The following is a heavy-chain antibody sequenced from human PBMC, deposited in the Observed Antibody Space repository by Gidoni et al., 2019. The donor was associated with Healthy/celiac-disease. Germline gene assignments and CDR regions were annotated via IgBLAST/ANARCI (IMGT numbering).Heavy chain of an antibody. J-gene: IGHJ6*02. V-gene: IGHV1-2*02. CDR2: INPNSGGT. CDR1: GYTFTGYS. D-gene: IGHD3-9*01. CDR3: AQDAAIYDILTVPKTMTYYYYGMDV. Sequence: QVQLVQSGAEVKKPGASVKVSCKASGYTFTGYSMHWVRQAPGQGLEWMGWINPNSGGTNYAQKFQGRVTMTRDTSISTAYMELSRLRSDDTAVYYCAQDAAIYDILTVPKTMTYYYYGMDVWGQGTTVTVSS.